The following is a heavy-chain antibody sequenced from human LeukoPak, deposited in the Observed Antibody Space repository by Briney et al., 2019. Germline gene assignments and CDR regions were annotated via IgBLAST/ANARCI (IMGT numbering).Heavy chain of an antibody. D-gene: IGHD6-13*01. Sequence: GESLKISCKGSGYIFTSYWIGWVRQLPGKGLEWMGIIYPGDSDTRYSPSFQGQVTISADKSISAAYLQWSSLKASDTAMYYCARRIGSSWYDYWGQGTLVTVSS. CDR3: ARRIGSSWYDY. CDR1: GYIFTSYW. V-gene: IGHV5-51*01. J-gene: IGHJ4*02. CDR2: IYPGDSDT.